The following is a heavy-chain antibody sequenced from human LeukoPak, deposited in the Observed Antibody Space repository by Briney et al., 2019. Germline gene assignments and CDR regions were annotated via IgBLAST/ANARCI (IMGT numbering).Heavy chain of an antibody. Sequence: PGESLRLSCAASGFTFSSYAMSWVRQAPGKGLEWVGRIKRKTDGGTTDYAAPVKGRFTISRDDSKNTLYLQMNSLKTEDTAVYYCTTGNWGPHWGQGTLVTVSS. J-gene: IGHJ4*02. V-gene: IGHV3-15*01. CDR1: GFTFSSYA. CDR3: TTGNWGPH. D-gene: IGHD7-27*01. CDR2: IKRKTDGGTT.